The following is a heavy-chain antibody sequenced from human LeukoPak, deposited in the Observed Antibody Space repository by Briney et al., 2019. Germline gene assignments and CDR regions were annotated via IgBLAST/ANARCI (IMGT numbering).Heavy chain of an antibody. CDR3: ATGIAAAGYFDY. J-gene: IGHJ4*02. Sequence: GGSLRLSCAASGFTFSSYSMNWVRQAPGNGLEWVSSISSSSSYIYYADSVKGRFTISRDNAKNSLYLQMNSLRAEDTAVYYCATGIAAAGYFDYWGQGTLVTVSS. CDR2: ISSSSSYI. D-gene: IGHD6-13*01. V-gene: IGHV3-21*01. CDR1: GFTFSSYS.